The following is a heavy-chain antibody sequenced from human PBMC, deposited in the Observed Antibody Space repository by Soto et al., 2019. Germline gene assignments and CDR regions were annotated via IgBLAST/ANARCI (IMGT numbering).Heavy chain of an antibody. D-gene: IGHD6-6*01. CDR3: ARIDRITVRPSPDV. V-gene: IGHV5-10-1*01. J-gene: IGHJ6*02. CDR2: IDPSDSYT. CDR1: GYRFTSYW. Sequence: GESLKISYKGSGYRFTSYWIRWVRQMPGKGLEWMGRIDPSDSYTNYSPSFQGHVTISADKSISTAYLQWSSLKASDTTMYYCARIDRITVRPSPDVWGQGTTVTVSS.